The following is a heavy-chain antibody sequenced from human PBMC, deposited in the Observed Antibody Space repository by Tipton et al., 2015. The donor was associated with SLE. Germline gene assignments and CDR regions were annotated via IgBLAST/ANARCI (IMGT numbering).Heavy chain of an antibody. CDR3: ASAVVVNNDWYFDL. CDR1: GYSISSGYY. D-gene: IGHD3-22*01. CDR2: IYHSGST. J-gene: IGHJ2*01. V-gene: IGHV4-38-2*01. Sequence: TLSLTCAVSGYSISSGYYWGWIRQPPGKGLEWIGGIYHSGSTYYNPSLKSRVTISVDTSKNQFSLKLSSVTAADTAVYYCASAVVVNNDWYFDLWGRGTLVTVSS.